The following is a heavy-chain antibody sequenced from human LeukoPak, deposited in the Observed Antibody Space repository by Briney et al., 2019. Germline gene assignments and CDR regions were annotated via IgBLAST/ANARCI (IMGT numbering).Heavy chain of an antibody. D-gene: IGHD3-3*01. J-gene: IGHJ4*02. CDR3: ATDRGWRTSGYYLYYFEY. CDR2: ISISSSYM. CDR1: GFTVSSYN. V-gene: IGHV3-21*01. Sequence: GGSLRLSCVVSGFTVSSYNMNWVRQAPGKGLEWVSCISISSSYMHYADSVKGRFTISRDNAKNSLYLQMSSLRAEDTAVYYCATDRGWRTSGYYLYYFEYWGQGTLVTYSS.